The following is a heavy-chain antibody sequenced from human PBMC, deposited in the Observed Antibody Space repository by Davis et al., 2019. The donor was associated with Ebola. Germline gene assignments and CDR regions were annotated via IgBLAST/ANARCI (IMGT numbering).Heavy chain of an antibody. CDR2: IYPSDSYT. CDR3: ARPSYYYYGMDV. Sequence: GESLKISRKGPGYSFTSYWLSRVRQMPGKGLEWMGRIYPSDSYTNYSPSFQGHVTISADKSISTAYLQWSSLKASDTAMYYCARPSYYYYGMDVWGQGTTVTVSS. CDR1: GYSFTSYW. J-gene: IGHJ6*02. V-gene: IGHV5-10-1*01.